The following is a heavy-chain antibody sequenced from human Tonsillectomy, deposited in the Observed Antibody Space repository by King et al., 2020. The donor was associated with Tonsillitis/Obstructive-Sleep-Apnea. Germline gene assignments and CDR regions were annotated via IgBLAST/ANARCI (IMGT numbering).Heavy chain of an antibody. Sequence: VQLVEAGGGLVQPGGSLRLSCAASGFTFSSYAMSWVRQAPGKGLEWVSVISGSGGSTYYADSVEGRFTISRENSKNTLYLQMNSLRAEDTAVYYCAKVLGYCSSTSCYKPLDYWGQGTLVTVSS. CDR3: AKVLGYCSSTSCYKPLDY. CDR2: ISGSGGST. CDR1: GFTFSSYA. J-gene: IGHJ4*02. D-gene: IGHD2-2*01. V-gene: IGHV3-23*04.